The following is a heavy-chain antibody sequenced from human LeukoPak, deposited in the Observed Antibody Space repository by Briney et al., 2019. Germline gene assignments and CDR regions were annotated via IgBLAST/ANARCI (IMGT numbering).Heavy chain of an antibody. CDR3: ARGGGSYSELDY. CDR2: ISYDGSKK. D-gene: IGHD1-26*01. V-gene: IGHV3-30*04. J-gene: IGHJ4*02. CDR1: GFTFSTYA. Sequence: PGRSLSLSCAASGFTFSTYAMHWVRQAPGKGLEWVAVISYDGSKKYYADSVRGRFTISRDNSNNTLYLQMNSLSVEDTAMYYCARGGGSYSELDYWGQGTLVTVSS.